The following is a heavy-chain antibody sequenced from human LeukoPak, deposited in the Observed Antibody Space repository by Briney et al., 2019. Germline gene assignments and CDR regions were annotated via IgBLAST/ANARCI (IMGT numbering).Heavy chain of an antibody. CDR1: GFTFSSYA. CDR3: ARDLVYRVYYDILTGYLFDY. Sequence: PGRSLRLSCAASGFTFSSYAMHWVRQAPGKGLEWVAVISYDGSNKYYADSVKGRFTISRDNSKNTLYLQMNSLRAEDTAVYYCARDLVYRVYYDILTGYLFDYWGQGTLVTVSS. D-gene: IGHD3-9*01. J-gene: IGHJ4*02. CDR2: ISYDGSNK. V-gene: IGHV3-30-3*01.